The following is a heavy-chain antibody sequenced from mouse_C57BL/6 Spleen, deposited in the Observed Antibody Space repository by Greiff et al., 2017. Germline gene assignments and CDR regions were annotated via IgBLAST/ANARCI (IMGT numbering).Heavy chain of an antibody. J-gene: IGHJ2*01. V-gene: IGHV1-80*01. D-gene: IGHD1-1*01. CDR2: IYPGDGDT. CDR1: GYAFSSYW. CDR3: ARRGLGTTVYYFDS. Sequence: QVQLQQSVAELVKPGASVQISCKASGYAFSSYWMNWVKQRPGKGLEGIGQIYPGDGDTNYNGKFKGPATLTADKSSSTAYMQLSSLTSEDSAVYFCARRGLGTTVYYFDSWGQCTTLTVSS.